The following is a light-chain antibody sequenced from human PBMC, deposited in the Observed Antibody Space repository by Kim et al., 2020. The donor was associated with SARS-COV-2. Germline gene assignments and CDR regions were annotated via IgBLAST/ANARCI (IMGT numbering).Light chain of an antibody. CDR2: SNN. CDR1: SSNIGSNT. J-gene: IGLJ1*01. CDR3: AAWDDSLNGPGYV. Sequence: VLTQPPSASGTPGQRVTISCSGSSSNIGSNTVNWYQQLPGTAPKLLIYSNNQRPSGVPDRFSGSKSGTSASLAISGLQSEDEADYYCAAWDDSLNGPGYVFGTGTKVTVL. V-gene: IGLV1-44*01.